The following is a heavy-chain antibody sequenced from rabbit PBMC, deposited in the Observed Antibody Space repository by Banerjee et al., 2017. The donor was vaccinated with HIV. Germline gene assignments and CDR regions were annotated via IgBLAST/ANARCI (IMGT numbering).Heavy chain of an antibody. Sequence: QEQLVESGGGLVKPEGSLTLTCKASGFSFSDRDVMCWVRQAPGKGLEWIACINTATGKGVYASWAKGRFTISTASSATVTLQMTSLTAADTATYFCARDLPDIVGWNFGWWGQGTLVTVS. CDR1: GFSFSDRDV. CDR2: INTATGKG. D-gene: IGHD4-1*01. CDR3: ARDLPDIVGWNFGW. J-gene: IGHJ3*01. V-gene: IGHV1S45*01.